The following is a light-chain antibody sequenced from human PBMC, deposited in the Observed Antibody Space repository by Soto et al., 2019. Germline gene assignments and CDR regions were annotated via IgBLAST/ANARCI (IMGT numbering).Light chain of an antibody. CDR2: EAS. Sequence: QSALTQPASVSGSPGQSITISCTGTSSDVGSYNLVSWYQQHPGKVPKIMIYEASKRPSGAPNRFSGSKSGNTASLTTSGLQAEDEADYYCCSYAGSSTWVFGTGTKLTVL. V-gene: IGLV2-23*01. J-gene: IGLJ1*01. CDR3: CSYAGSSTWV. CDR1: SSDVGSYNL.